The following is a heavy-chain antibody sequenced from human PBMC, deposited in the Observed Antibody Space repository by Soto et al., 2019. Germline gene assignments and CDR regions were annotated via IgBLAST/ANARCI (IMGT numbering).Heavy chain of an antibody. J-gene: IGHJ6*02. CDR2: ISYDGSNK. D-gene: IGHD2-21*01. Sequence: QVQLVESGGGVVQPGRSLRLSCAASGFTFSSYAMHWVRQAPGKGLEWVAVISYDGSNKYYADSVKGRFTISRDNSQNTLYLHMNSLRAEDTAVYYCARELRALCGGDCYGMDVWGQGTTVTVS. CDR1: GFTFSSYA. CDR3: ARELRALCGGDCYGMDV. V-gene: IGHV3-30-3*01.